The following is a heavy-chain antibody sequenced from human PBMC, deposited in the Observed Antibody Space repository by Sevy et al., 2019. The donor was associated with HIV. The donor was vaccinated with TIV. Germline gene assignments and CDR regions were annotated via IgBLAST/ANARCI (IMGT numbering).Heavy chain of an antibody. CDR2: IWYDGSNK. Sequence: GGSLRLSCAASGFTFSSYGMHWVRQTPGKGLEWVAVIWYDGSNKYYADSVKGRFTISRDNSKNTLYLQMNSLRAEDTAVYYCARDPAAARPPVKWFDPWGQGTLVTVSS. CDR3: ARDPAAARPPVKWFDP. D-gene: IGHD6-6*01. J-gene: IGHJ5*02. CDR1: GFTFSSYG. V-gene: IGHV3-33*01.